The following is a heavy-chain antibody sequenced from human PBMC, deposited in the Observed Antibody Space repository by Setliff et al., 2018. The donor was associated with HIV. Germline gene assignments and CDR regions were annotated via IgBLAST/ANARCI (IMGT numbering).Heavy chain of an antibody. Sequence: EASVKVSCKGSEYTFTDYFIHWVRQAPGQGFEWMGWVDPRSGGTNYAPKFQGRVTMTRDPSISTAFLDLNRLISDDTALYYCVRDPPRAHAFDIWGQGTMVTVSS. CDR3: VRDPPRAHAFDI. CDR2: VDPRSGGT. J-gene: IGHJ3*02. CDR1: EYTFTDYF. V-gene: IGHV1-2*02.